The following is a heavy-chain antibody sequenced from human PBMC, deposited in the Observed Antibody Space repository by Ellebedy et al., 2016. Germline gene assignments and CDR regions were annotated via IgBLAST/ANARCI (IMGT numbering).Heavy chain of an antibody. CDR3: AKSRDHNWAVDS. V-gene: IGHV4-4*02. CDR2: FYHSGST. D-gene: IGHD1-1*01. J-gene: IGHJ4*02. CDR1: GGSISSNNW. Sequence: SETLSLXXAVSGGSISSNNWWCCVRQPPGKGLEWFGGFYHSGSTYYSPSLKSRVTISAGTSTNQFSLRLTSVTAADSAVYFCAKSRDHNWAVDSWGQGTLVTVSS.